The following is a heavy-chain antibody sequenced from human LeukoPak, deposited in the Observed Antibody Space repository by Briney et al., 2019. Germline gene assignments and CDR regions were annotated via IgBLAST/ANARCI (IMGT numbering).Heavy chain of an antibody. V-gene: IGHV3-53*01. CDR2: IYSDNT. CDR1: GFTFSSYV. CDR3: ARRAGAYSHPYDY. Sequence: GGSLRLSCAASGFTFSSYVMHWVRQAPGKGLEWVSFIYSDNTHYSDSVKGRFTISRDNSKNTLYLQMNSLRAEDTAVYYCARRAGAYSHPYDYWGQGTLVTVSS. D-gene: IGHD4/OR15-4a*01. J-gene: IGHJ4*02.